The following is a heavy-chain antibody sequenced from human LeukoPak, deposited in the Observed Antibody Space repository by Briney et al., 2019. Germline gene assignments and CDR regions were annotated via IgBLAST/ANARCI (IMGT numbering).Heavy chain of an antibody. CDR1: GYTFTGYY. CDR3: ASGENSGSYLYYYYMDV. V-gene: IGHV1-2*02. D-gene: IGHD1-26*01. Sequence: ASVKVSCKASGYTFTGYYMHWVRQAPGQGLEWMGWINPNSGGTNYAQKFQGRVTMTRDTSISTAYMELSRLRSDDTAVYYCASGENSGSYLYYYYMDVWGKGTTVTVSS. J-gene: IGHJ6*03. CDR2: INPNSGGT.